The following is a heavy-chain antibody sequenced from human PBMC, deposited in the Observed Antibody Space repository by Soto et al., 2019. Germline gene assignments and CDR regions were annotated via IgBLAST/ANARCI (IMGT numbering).Heavy chain of an antibody. V-gene: IGHV1-3*04. CDR1: GYTFTNYA. J-gene: IGHJ6*02. CDR3: AREGQAPYYYYGMDV. Sequence: ASVKVSCKASGYTFTNYAMHWMRQAPGQRLEWMGWINTGNGNTKYSQKFQGRVTMTTDTSTSTAHMELRSLRSDDTAVYYCAREGQAPYYYYGMDVWGQGTAVTVSS. CDR2: INTGNGNT.